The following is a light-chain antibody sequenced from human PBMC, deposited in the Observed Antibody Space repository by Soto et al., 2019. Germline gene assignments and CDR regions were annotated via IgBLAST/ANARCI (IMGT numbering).Light chain of an antibody. CDR2: DVS. CDR3: NSYTSSSTHV. CDR1: SSDVGGYNY. J-gene: IGLJ1*01. Sequence: QSVLTQPASVSGSPGQSITISCTGTSSDVGGYNYVSWYQQHPGKAPKLMIYDVSNRPSGVSNRFSGSKSGNTASLTISGLQAEDEADYYCNSYTSSSTHVFGTGTKVTVL. V-gene: IGLV2-14*01.